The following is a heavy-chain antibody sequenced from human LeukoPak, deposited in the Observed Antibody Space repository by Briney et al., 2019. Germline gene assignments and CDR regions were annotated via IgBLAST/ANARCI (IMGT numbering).Heavy chain of an antibody. D-gene: IGHD6-19*01. CDR1: GFTVSSNY. J-gene: IGHJ4*02. Sequence: GGSLRLSCAASGFTVSSNYMSWVRQAPGKGLEWVSVIYSDGTTYYRDSVEGRFTISRDNSKNALYLQLNRLRAEDTAIYYCARGFDGSGWYQYYFDYWGQGTLVTVSS. V-gene: IGHV3-53*01. CDR3: ARGFDGSGWYQYYFDY. CDR2: IYSDGTT.